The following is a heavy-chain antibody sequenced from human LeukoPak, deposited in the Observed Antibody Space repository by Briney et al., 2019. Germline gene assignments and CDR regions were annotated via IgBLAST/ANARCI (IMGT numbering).Heavy chain of an antibody. CDR2: INQDGSEK. CDR3: ARDTYGGFDY. Sequence: GGSLRLSCAASGFTFSRYWMGWVRQAPGKGLEWVASINQDGSEKYYVDSVEGRFTISRDNAKTSLYLQINSLRAEDTAIFYCARDTYGGFDYWGQGTLVTVSS. V-gene: IGHV3-7*01. J-gene: IGHJ4*02. D-gene: IGHD4-23*01. CDR1: GFTFSRYW.